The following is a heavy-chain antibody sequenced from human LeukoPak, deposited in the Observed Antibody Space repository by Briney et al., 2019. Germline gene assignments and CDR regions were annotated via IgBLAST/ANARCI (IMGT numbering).Heavy chain of an antibody. J-gene: IGHJ4*02. CDR1: GGSISSYY. V-gene: IGHV4-59*01. D-gene: IGHD4-17*01. CDR2: IYYSGST. Sequence: KPSETLSLTCTVSGGSISSYYWSWIRQPPGKGLEWIGYIYYSGSTNYNPSLKSRVTISVDTSKNQFSLKLSSVTAADTAVYYCAREGAYGDYAIDYWGQGTLVTVSS. CDR3: AREGAYGDYAIDY.